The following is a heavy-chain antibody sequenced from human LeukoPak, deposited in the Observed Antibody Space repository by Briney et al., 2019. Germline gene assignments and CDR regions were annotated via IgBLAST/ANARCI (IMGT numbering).Heavy chain of an antibody. J-gene: IGHJ4*02. D-gene: IGHD3-22*01. CDR3: ARVMGIDSSGYYAFGIDY. V-gene: IGHV3-74*01. Sequence: GSLRLSCAASGFTFSSYWMHWVRQAPGKGLVWVSRINSDGSSTSYADSVKGRFTISGDNAKNTLYLQMNSLRAEDTAVYYCARVMGIDSSGYYAFGIDYWGQGTLVTVSS. CDR2: INSDGSST. CDR1: GFTFSSYW.